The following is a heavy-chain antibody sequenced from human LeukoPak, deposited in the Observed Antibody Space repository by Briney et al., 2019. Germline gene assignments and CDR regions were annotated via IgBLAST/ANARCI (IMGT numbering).Heavy chain of an antibody. CDR3: AKVGATVYFDY. CDR2: ISGSGSNT. Sequence: GRSLRLSCAASGFTFSSYAMSWVRQAPGKGLEWVSAISGSGSNTYYADSVKGRFTISRDNSKNTLYLQMNSLRAEDTAVYYCAKVGATVYFDYWGQGTLVTVSS. D-gene: IGHD1-26*01. J-gene: IGHJ4*02. CDR1: GFTFSSYA. V-gene: IGHV3-23*01.